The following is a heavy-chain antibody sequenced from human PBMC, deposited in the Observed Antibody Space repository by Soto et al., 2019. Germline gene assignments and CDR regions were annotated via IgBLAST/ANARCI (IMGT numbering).Heavy chain of an antibody. Sequence: PSETLYVTCAFYGGFLSESYWTWIRQPPGKGLEWIGEINHVGGTNYNPSLKSRVTMSVDTSQNQFSLRLISVTAADTAMYFCVRIRYQLPSSVLWLDPWGQGTPITVSS. J-gene: IGHJ5*02. V-gene: IGHV4-34*01. D-gene: IGHD3-16*01. CDR2: INHVGGT. CDR1: GGFLSESY. CDR3: VRIRYQLPSSVLWLDP.